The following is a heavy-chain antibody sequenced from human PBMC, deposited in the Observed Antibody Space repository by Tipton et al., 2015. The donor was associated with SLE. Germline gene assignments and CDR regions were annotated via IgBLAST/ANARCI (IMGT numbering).Heavy chain of an antibody. CDR3: SRGTPFMEWERNWFDP. CDR2: IYHTGPT. CDR1: GGSISSDDYY. D-gene: IGHD3-3*01. Sequence: TLSLTCTVSGGSISSDDYYWSWIRQSPGKGLEWIGHIYHTGPTNYNPSLTGRVVMSVDTSKNQFSLKLNSVTAADTAVYYCSRGTPFMEWERNWFDPWGQGTLVTVSS. V-gene: IGHV4-61*08. J-gene: IGHJ5*02.